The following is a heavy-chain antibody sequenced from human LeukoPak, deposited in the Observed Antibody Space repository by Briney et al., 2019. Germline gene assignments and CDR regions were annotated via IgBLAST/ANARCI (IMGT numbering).Heavy chain of an antibody. Sequence: GSLRLSCAASGFTFNSYWMTWVRQAPGKGLEWVASINQDGSQKYYVESLKGRFTISRDNAKNSLYLQMNSLRAEDTAVYYCARDRRSDGNYYFDYWGQGTLVTVSS. CDR2: INQDGSQK. V-gene: IGHV3-7*01. CDR3: ARDRRSDGNYYFDY. J-gene: IGHJ4*02. CDR1: GFTFNSYW.